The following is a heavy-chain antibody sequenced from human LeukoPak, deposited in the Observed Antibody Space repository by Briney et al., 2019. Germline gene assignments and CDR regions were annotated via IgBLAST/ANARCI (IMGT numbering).Heavy chain of an antibody. CDR3: ARGVRYSYGYIYYYYTDV. CDR1: GGSITSYD. J-gene: IGHJ6*03. D-gene: IGHD5-18*01. CDR2: IYYSGNT. Sequence: SETLSLTCTVSGGSITSYDWSWIRQPPGKGLEWIGDIYYSGNTNYNPSLKSRVTISVDTFKNPFYLKMSSVTAADTAVYYCARGVRYSYGYIYYYYTDVWGKGTTVTVSS. V-gene: IGHV4-59*12.